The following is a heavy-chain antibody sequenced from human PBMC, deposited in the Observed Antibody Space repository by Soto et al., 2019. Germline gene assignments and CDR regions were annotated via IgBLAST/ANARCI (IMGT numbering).Heavy chain of an antibody. D-gene: IGHD3-3*02. CDR3: ARDLSGTTYFDY. Sequence: GGSLRLSCAASGFTFSSYSMNWVRQAPGKGLEWVSYISSSSSTIYSSDSVKGLFTFSRDTAKNSLYLQMNSLRAEDTAVYYCARDLSGTTYFDYWGQGTLVTVSS. CDR1: GFTFSSYS. V-gene: IGHV3-48*04. CDR2: ISSSSSTI. J-gene: IGHJ4*02.